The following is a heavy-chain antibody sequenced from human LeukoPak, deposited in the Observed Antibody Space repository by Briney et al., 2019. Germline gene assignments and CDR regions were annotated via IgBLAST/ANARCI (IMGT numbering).Heavy chain of an antibody. V-gene: IGHV1-2*02. D-gene: IGHD5-12*01. CDR2: INPNSGGT. J-gene: IGHJ3*02. Sequence: ASAKVSCKASGYTFTGYYMHWVRQAPGQGLEWVGWINPNSGGTNYAQKFQGRVTMTRDTSISTAYMELSRLRSDDTAVYYCARQATPLAAFDIWGQETLVTVSS. CDR1: GYTFTGYY. CDR3: ARQATPLAAFDI.